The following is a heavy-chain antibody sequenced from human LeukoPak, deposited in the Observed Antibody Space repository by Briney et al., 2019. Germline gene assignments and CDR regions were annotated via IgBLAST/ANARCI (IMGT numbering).Heavy chain of an antibody. CDR3: ASTLIVGATSGAFDI. Sequence: SSETLSLTCTVSGGSVSSYYWSWIRQPPGKGLEWIGNIYSSGSTNYNPSLKSRVTISVDTSKNQFSLKLSSVTAADTAVYYCASTLIVGATSGAFDIWGQGTMVTVSS. CDR1: GGSVSSYY. V-gene: IGHV4-4*08. D-gene: IGHD1-26*01. J-gene: IGHJ3*02. CDR2: IYSSGST.